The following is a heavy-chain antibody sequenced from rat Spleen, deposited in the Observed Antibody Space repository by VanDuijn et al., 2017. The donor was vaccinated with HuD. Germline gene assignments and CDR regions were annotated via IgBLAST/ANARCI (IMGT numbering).Heavy chain of an antibody. CDR1: GFTFSNFY. CDR2: IGPSGDST. CDR3: ARGATTPFDY. V-gene: IGHV5S13*01. Sequence: EVQLVESGGGLVQPGRSLKLSCAASGFTFSNFYMAWVRQVPTRGLEWVAPIGPSGDSTYYLDSWKGRFTVSRDNAKNTQDLQMDSLRSEDTATYYCARGATTPFDYWGQGVMVTGSS. J-gene: IGHJ2*01. D-gene: IGHD1-10*01.